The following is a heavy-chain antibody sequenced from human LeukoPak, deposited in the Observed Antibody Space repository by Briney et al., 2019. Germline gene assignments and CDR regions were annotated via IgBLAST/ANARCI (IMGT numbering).Heavy chain of an antibody. D-gene: IGHD3-10*01. V-gene: IGHV3-23*01. CDR1: GITLSNFG. CDR3: AKRGIVIRAVIIIGFHKEAYYFDY. Sequence: GGSLRLSCVVSGITLSNFGMSWVRQAPGKGLEWVSGISERGGSTNYADSVKGRFIISRDTSKNTVYLQMNSLRVEDTAVYFCAKRGIVIRAVIIIGFHKEAYYFDYWGQGILVTVSS. J-gene: IGHJ4*02. CDR2: ISERGGST.